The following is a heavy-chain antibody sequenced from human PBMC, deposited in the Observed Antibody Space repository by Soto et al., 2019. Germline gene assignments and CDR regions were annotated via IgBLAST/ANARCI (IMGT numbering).Heavy chain of an antibody. CDR3: ARGRIRYCRSKGCEQLDS. D-gene: IGHD2-2*01. CDR1: GGSFSGYY. V-gene: IGHV4-34*01. J-gene: IGHJ4*02. CDR2: INHSGST. Sequence: QVQLQQGGAGLLKPSETLSLTCAVYGGSFSGYYWSWIRQPPGKGLEWIGEINHSGSTNYNPSLTSPATIPVDSSKNQFSLDLTSVSAASTAVYYAARGRIRYCRSKGCEQLDSWGEGALVTFSS.